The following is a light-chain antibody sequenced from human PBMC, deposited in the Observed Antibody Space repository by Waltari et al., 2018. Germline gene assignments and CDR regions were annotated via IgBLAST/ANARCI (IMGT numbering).Light chain of an antibody. J-gene: IGKJ3*01. CDR2: EAS. Sequence: DTVMTQSPLFLSVTPGQPASISCKSSQSLLHTDGKTQLFWYLQKPGQSPQLLIYEASNRFSGVPGRFSGSGSGTDFTLTISRVEAEDVWVYYCMQGIQLPFTFGPGTKVDI. CDR1: QSLLHTDGKTQ. V-gene: IGKV2-29*03. CDR3: MQGIQLPFT.